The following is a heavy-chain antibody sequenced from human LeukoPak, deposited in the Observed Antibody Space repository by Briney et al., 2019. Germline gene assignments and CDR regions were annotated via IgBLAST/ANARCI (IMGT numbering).Heavy chain of an antibody. J-gene: IGHJ4*02. D-gene: IGHD1-26*01. CDR2: IIPILGIA. V-gene: IGHV1-69*04. CDR3: ARGVVSNSGSYVDY. CDR1: AGTFSSYA. Sequence: SVKVSCKASAGTFSSYAISWVRQAPGQGLEWMGRIIPILGIANYAQKFQGRVTITADKSTSTAYMELSSLRSEDTAVYYCARGVVSNSGSYVDYWGQGTLVTVSS.